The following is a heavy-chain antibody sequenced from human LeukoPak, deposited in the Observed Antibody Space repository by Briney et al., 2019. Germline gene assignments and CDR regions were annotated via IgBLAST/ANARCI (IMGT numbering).Heavy chain of an antibody. J-gene: IGHJ4*02. D-gene: IGHD6-19*01. CDR2: ISWNSGNI. V-gene: IGHV3-9*01. CDR3: AKSVIAVAGTGSRFDY. Sequence: AGGSLRLSCAASGFTFDDYAMHWVRQAPGKGLEWVSGISWNSGNIGYADSVKGRFTISRDHAKNSLYLQMNSLRAEDTALYYCAKSVIAVAGTGSRFDYWGQGTLVTVSS. CDR1: GFTFDDYA.